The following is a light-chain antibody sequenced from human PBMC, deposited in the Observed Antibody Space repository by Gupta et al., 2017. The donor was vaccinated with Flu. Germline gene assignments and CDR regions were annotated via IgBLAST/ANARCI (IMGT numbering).Light chain of an antibody. CDR2: WAS. J-gene: IGKJ3*01. V-gene: IGKV4-1*01. Sequence: DIVMTQSPDSLAVSLGARATINCKSSQSVLYSSNNRNYLAWYQQKPGQSPKLLIYWASTRESGVPDRFSGSGSGTDFTLTISSLQAEDVAVYYCQQYYTARTFGPGTKVDVK. CDR1: QSVLYSSNNRNY. CDR3: QQYYTART.